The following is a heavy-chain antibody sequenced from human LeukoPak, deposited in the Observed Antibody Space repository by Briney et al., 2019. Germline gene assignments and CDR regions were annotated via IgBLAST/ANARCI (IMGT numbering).Heavy chain of an antibody. V-gene: IGHV1-8*01. CDR2: MNPNSGST. CDR3: ARVYGSSLTYYYYYYYMDV. D-gene: IGHD6-6*01. Sequence: GASVKVSCKASGYTFTSYDINWVRQATGQGLEWMGWMNPNSGSTGYAQKFQGRVTMTRNTSISTAYMELSSLRSEDTAVYYCARVYGSSLTYYYYYYYMDVWGKGTTVTVSS. J-gene: IGHJ6*03. CDR1: GYTFTSYD.